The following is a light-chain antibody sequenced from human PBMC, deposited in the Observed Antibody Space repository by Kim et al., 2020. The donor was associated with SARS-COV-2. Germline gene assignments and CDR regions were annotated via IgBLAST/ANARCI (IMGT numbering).Light chain of an antibody. CDR1: QSITNY. V-gene: IGKV1-39*01. Sequence: DIQMTQSPSSLSASVGDRVTITCRASQSITNYLNWYQQKPGKAPKLLIYAESSLQSGVPSRFSGSGSGTAFTLTISSLQPEDFATYYCQQCYSTVPTFGQGTKLEI. CDR3: QQCYSTVPT. J-gene: IGKJ2*01. CDR2: AES.